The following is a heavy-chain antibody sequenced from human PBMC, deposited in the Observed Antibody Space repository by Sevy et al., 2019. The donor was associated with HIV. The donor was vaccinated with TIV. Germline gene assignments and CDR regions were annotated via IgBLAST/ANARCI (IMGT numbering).Heavy chain of an antibody. CDR3: ARDQPRNSGFDY. CDR1: GFSFTSYS. J-gene: IGHJ4*02. D-gene: IGHD1-26*01. V-gene: IGHV3-48*01. Sequence: GGSLRLSCAASGFSFTSYSMNWVRQAPGKGLEWVSYISSSSSTIYYADSVKGRFTISRDNAKNSLFLQMTSLRAEDTAVYYWARDQPRNSGFDYWGQGTLVTVSS. CDR2: ISSSSSTI.